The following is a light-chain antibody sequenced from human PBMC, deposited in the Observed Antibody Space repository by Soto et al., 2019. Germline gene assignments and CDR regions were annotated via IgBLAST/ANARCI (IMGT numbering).Light chain of an antibody. Sequence: DIVMTQSPLSLPVTPGEPASISCRSSQSLLHSNGYNYLDWYLQKPGQSPQLLIYLGSNRASGVPDRFSGSGSGTDFTLKISRVAAEEGGVYYCMQAVQTPKAFGQGTKVEIK. J-gene: IGKJ1*01. CDR3: MQAVQTPKA. CDR2: LGS. CDR1: QSLLHSNGYNY. V-gene: IGKV2-28*01.